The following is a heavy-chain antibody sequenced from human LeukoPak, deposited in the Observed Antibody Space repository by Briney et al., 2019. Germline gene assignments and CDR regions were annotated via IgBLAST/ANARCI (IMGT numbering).Heavy chain of an antibody. Sequence: SVKVSCKASGGTFSSYAISWVRQAPGQGLEWMGRIIPIFGTANYAQKFQGRVTITTDESTSTAYMELSSLRSEDTAVYYCARGGPYSNYVDCFDYWGQGTLVTVSS. CDR3: ARGGPYSNYVDCFDY. J-gene: IGHJ4*02. D-gene: IGHD4-11*01. CDR1: GGTFSSYA. CDR2: IIPIFGTA. V-gene: IGHV1-69*05.